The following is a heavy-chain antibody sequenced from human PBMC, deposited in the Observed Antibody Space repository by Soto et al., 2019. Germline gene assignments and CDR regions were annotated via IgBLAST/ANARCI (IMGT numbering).Heavy chain of an antibody. V-gene: IGHV1-18*01. CDR2: MSAYYGST. J-gene: IGHJ4*02. CDR1: GYTFVDYG. D-gene: IGHD3-16*02. CDR3: TREVELQRVIANGY. Sequence: ASGKVSCKASGYTFVDYGITWVRQAPGQGLEWMGWMSAYYGSTDYAQKFQGRLTLTRDTSTSTAYMELRSLRPDDTAVYYCTREVELQRVIANGYWGQGTLVTVSS.